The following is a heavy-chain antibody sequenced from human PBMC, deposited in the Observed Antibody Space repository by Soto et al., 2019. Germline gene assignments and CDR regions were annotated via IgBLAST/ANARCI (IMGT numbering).Heavy chain of an antibody. CDR1: GGSISSGDYY. CDR2: IYYSGST. Sequence: SETLSLTRTVSGGSISSGDYYWSRIRQPPGKGLEWIGYIYYSGSTYYNPSLKSRVTISVDTSKNQFSLKLSSVTAADTAVYYCARSGLEGWVDYWGQGTLVTVSS. J-gene: IGHJ4*02. CDR3: ARSGLEGWVDY. V-gene: IGHV4-30-4*08. D-gene: IGHD3-16*01.